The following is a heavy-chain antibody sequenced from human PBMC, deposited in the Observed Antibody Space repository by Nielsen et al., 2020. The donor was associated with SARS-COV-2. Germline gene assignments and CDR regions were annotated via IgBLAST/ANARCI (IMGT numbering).Heavy chain of an antibody. CDR1: GFSFNNYG. D-gene: IGHD3/OR15-3a*01. CDR2: ISYEGSKR. CDR3: AKDRAIFMIYITRGGPDF. V-gene: IGHV3-30*18. J-gene: IGHJ4*02. Sequence: GESLKISCAASGFSFNNYGMHWVRQAPGKGLEWVAYISYEGSKRYYADSVKGRFTISRDFSTSTVYLQMNSLRAEDTAMYYCAKDRAIFMIYITRGGPDFWGQGTLVTVSS.